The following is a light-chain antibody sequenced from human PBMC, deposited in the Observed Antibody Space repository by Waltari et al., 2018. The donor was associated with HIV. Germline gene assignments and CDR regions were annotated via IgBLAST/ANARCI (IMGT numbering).Light chain of an antibody. CDR1: SSNIGSNT. CDR3: AVWDDSLRSVL. V-gene: IGLV1-44*01. Sequence: QSVLTQPPSASGTPGQRVNISCSGGSSNIGSNTVNWYRQFPGEAPNLLIYTNIQRPSGVPDRFSGSKSGTSASLAIRGLQSEDEADFYCAVWDDSLRSVLFGGGTRLTVL. J-gene: IGLJ3*02. CDR2: TNI.